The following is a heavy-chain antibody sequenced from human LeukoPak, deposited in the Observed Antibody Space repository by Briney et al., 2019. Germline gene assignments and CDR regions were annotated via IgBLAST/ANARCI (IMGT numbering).Heavy chain of an antibody. CDR2: LYYSGST. D-gene: IGHD6-13*01. J-gene: IGHJ2*01. V-gene: IGHV4-31*03. CDR1: GGSISSGGYY. CDR3: ARGAGASSWYFDL. Sequence: SETLSLTCTVSGGSISSGGYYWSWIRQHPGKGLEWIVYLYYSGSTYYNTSLKSRVTISVDTSNNQFTLKLSSVTAADTAVYYCARGAGASSWYFDLWGRGTLVTVSS.